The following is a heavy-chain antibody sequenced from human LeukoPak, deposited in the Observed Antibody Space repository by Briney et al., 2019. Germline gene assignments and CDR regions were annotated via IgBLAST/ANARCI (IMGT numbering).Heavy chain of an antibody. J-gene: IGHJ6*02. Sequence: GGSLRLSCAASGFTVSSNYMSWVRQAPGKGLEWVSVIYSGGSTYYADSVKGRFTISRDNSKNSLYLQMDSLRAEDTAVYYCASDPGRQCSSIADVWGQGTTVTVSS. CDR1: GFTVSSNY. V-gene: IGHV3-53*01. CDR3: ASDPGRQCSSIADV. CDR2: IYSGGST. D-gene: IGHD2-2*01.